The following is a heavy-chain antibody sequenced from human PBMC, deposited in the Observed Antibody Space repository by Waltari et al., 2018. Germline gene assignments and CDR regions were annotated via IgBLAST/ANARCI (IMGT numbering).Heavy chain of an antibody. V-gene: IGHV3-64*04. CDR1: GFIFNSYS. Sequence: VQLVETGGGLVQRGGSLRLSCSGSGFIFNSYSIHWVRQAPGEGLEWSSAMNGAGGDTAYADSVRGRFTVSRDNSKNTVSLEMNALGIEDTAVYFCARRTKAFNWQKPGMDLAYWGQGALVTVAS. CDR2: MNGAGGDT. CDR3: ARRTKAFNWQKPGMDLAY. J-gene: IGHJ4*02.